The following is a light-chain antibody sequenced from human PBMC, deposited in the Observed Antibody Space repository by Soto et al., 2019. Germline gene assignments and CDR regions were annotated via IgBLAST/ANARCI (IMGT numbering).Light chain of an antibody. Sequence: DIRMTQSPSSLSASVGDRGPIACRASQSLATHVNWYQQHPGKAPNALIYEASKLQSGVPSRFSGSGSGTDFTLTISGLQPDDSATYYCQQTYSPPPTFAQGPNVEIK. CDR2: EAS. CDR3: QQTYSPPPT. J-gene: IGKJ1*01. CDR1: QSLATH. V-gene: IGKV1-39*01.